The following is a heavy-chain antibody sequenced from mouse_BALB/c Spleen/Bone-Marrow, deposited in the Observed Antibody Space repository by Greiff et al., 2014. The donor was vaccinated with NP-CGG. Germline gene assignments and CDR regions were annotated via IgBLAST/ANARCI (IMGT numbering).Heavy chain of an antibody. CDR3: ARYRYYGSSYAMDY. J-gene: IGHJ4*01. V-gene: IGHV14-3*02. CDR1: GFNIKDTY. CDR2: IDPAIINT. D-gene: IGHD1-1*01. Sequence: EVQLQQSGAELVKPGASVKLSCTASGFNIKDTYMFWVKQRPDQGLECIGRIDPAIINTKYDPKFQGKATIAADTSSNTAYLQLSSLTSEDTAVYYCARYRYYGSSYAMDYWGQGTSVTVSS.